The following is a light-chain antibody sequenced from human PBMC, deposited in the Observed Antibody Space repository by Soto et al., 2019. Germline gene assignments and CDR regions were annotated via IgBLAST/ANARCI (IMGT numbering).Light chain of an antibody. CDR3: GGWDDSLSGPV. Sequence: QSLLTQPPSASGTPGQRVSISCSGSNANIGSHDGYWYRELPGRALILRIVWNYQRPSGVPAGFSGSKSGTSASLAIRGLRWGDEADYYCGGWDDSLSGPVFGGGTKVIVL. CDR2: WNY. CDR1: NANIGSHD. V-gene: IGLV1-47*01. J-gene: IGLJ2*01.